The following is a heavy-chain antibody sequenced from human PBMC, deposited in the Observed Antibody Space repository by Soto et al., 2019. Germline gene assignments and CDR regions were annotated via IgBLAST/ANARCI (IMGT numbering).Heavy chain of an antibody. CDR2: IIPIFGTA. J-gene: IGHJ6*02. CDR3: ARQLGYCSGGSCPSYYYYGMDV. D-gene: IGHD2-15*01. Sequence: SVKVSCKASGGTFSSYAISWVRQAPGQGLEWMGGIIPIFGTANYAQKFQGRVTITADESTSTAYMELSSLRSEDTAVYYCARQLGYCSGGSCPSYYYYGMDVWGQGTTVTVSS. CDR1: GGTFSSYA. V-gene: IGHV1-69*13.